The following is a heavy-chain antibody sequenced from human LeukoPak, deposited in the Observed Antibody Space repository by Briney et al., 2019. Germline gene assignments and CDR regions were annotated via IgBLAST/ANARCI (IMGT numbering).Heavy chain of an antibody. V-gene: IGHV3-30*03. Sequence: GGSLRLSCAASGFTFSSYGMHWVRQAPGKGLEWVAVISYDGSNKYYADSVKGRFTISRDNSKNTLYLQMNSLRAEDTAVYYCARAPLGVGAYTLFDYWGQGTLVTVSS. J-gene: IGHJ4*02. CDR1: GFTFSSYG. D-gene: IGHD1-26*01. CDR2: ISYDGSNK. CDR3: ARAPLGVGAYTLFDY.